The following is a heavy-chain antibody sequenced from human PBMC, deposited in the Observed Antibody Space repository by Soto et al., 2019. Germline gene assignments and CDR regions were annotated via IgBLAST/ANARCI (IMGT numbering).Heavy chain of an antibody. CDR2: VYHTART. CDR3: AMDLAYFDS. D-gene: IGHD2-2*03. J-gene: IGHJ4*02. Sequence: SETLSLTCSVSGGSFKRVGYSLSWIRQPPGKGLEWIGYVYHTARTSYNPSLKSRVSISLDKAKNQFSLNLDSLTADDTAVYFCAMDLAYFDSRGKGTLVT. CDR1: GGSFKRVGYS. V-gene: IGHV4-61*08.